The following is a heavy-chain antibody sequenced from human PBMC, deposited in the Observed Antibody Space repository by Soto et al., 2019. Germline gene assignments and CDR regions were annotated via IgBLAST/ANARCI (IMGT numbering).Heavy chain of an antibody. CDR3: AREGDCSSTSCYRGFYYYYGMDV. V-gene: IGHV1-18*04. CDR1: GYTFTSYG. J-gene: IGHJ6*02. CDR2: ISAYNGNT. Sequence: GSAVKVSCKASGYTFTSYGISWVRQAPGQGLEWMGWISAYNGNTNYAQKLQGRVTMTTDTSTSTAYMELRSLRSDDTAVYYCAREGDCSSTSCYRGFYYYYGMDVWGQGTTVTGSS. D-gene: IGHD2-2*01.